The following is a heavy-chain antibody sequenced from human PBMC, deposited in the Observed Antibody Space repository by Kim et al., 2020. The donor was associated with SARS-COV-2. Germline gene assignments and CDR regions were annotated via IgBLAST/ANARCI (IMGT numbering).Heavy chain of an antibody. CDR1: GFTVTGYA. V-gene: IGHV3-23*01. CDR2: IDGSDGTT. CDR3: MKGGWGWIWDH. D-gene: IGHD2-2*03. J-gene: IGHJ4*02. Sequence: GGSLRLSCTTSGFTVTGYAMSWVRQAPGKGLEWVSSIDGSDGTTYYVDSVKGRFTISRDNSKNTLYLQMSNLRADDTAVYYCMKGGWGWIWDHWGQGTLVTVSS.